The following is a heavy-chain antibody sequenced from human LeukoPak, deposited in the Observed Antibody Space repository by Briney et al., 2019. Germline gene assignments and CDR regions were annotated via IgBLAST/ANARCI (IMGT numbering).Heavy chain of an antibody. Sequence: GGSLRLSCAASGFTVSSNYMTWVRQALGKGLEWISVIYSGGTTYYADSVRGRFSISRDSSKNTVYLQMSSLRAEDTAVYYCSWELLRWGQGTLVTVSS. CDR2: IYSGGTT. D-gene: IGHD2-15*01. J-gene: IGHJ4*02. CDR3: SWELLR. CDR1: GFTVSSNY. V-gene: IGHV3-66*01.